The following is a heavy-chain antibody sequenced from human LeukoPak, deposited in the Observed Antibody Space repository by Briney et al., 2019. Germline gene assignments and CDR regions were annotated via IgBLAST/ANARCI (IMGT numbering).Heavy chain of an antibody. CDR3: ARHLLTAMDPNWFDP. V-gene: IGHV4-39*01. Sequence: PSETLSLTCTVSGGSISSSSYYWGWIRQPPGKGLGWIGSIYYSGSTYYNPSLKSRVTISVDTSKNQFSLKLSSVTAADTAVYYCARHLLTAMDPNWFDPWGQGTLVTVSS. CDR1: GGSISSSSYY. D-gene: IGHD5-18*01. J-gene: IGHJ5*02. CDR2: IYYSGST.